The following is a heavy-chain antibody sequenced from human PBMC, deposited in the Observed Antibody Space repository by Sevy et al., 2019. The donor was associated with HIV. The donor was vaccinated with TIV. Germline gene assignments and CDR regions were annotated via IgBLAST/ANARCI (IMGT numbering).Heavy chain of an antibody. J-gene: IGHJ6*03. CDR2: INPNSGGT. CDR3: ARDGFLRSGSYYSPWADYYYYYYMDV. D-gene: IGHD3-10*01. Sequence: ASVKVSCKASGYTFTGYYMHWVRQAPGQGLEWMGWINPNSGGTNYAQKFQGRVTMTRDTSISTAYMELSRLRSDDTAVYYCARDGFLRSGSYYSPWADYYYYYYMDVWGKGTTVTVSS. V-gene: IGHV1-2*02. CDR1: GYTFTGYY.